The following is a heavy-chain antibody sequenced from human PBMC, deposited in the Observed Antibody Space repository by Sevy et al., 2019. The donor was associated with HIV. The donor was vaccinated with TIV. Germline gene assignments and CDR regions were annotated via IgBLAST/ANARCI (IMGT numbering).Heavy chain of an antibody. CDR2: IGSSGSTI. J-gene: IGHJ4*01. CDR1: GFTFSVYS. Sequence: GGSLRLTCAASGFTFSVYSMNWVRQAPGKGLEWLSYIGSSGSTIAYADSVKGRFTISRDNAWSSLFLQMNSLRPEDTAVYYCASDVYYSDGSGYDFEHWDHGTLVTVSS. CDR3: ASDVYYSDGSGYDFEH. D-gene: IGHD3-22*01. V-gene: IGHV3-48*04.